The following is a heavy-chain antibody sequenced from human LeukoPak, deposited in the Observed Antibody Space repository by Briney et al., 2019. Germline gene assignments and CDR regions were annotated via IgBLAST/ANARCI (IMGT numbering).Heavy chain of an antibody. CDR2: ISGSGGST. Sequence: GGSLRLSCAASGFTFSSYAMSWVRQAPGKGLEWVSAISGSGGSTYYADSVKGRFTISRDNSKNKLYLQMNSLGAEDTAVYYCAKTSGATPYYYYMDVWGKGDTVTVSS. J-gene: IGHJ6*03. CDR3: AKTSGATPYYYYMDV. V-gene: IGHV3-23*01. CDR1: GFTFSSYA. D-gene: IGHD3-10*01.